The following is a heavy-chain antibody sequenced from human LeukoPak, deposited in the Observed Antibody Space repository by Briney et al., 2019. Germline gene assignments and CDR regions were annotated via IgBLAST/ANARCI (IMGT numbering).Heavy chain of an antibody. CDR2: TKNKANSYTT. CDR1: GFTFSDHY. V-gene: IGHV3-72*01. J-gene: IGHJ6*04. D-gene: IGHD3-9*01. Sequence: GGSLRLSCAASGFTFSDHYMDWVRQAPGKGLEWVGRTKNKANSYTTQYAASVKGRFTISRDDSKNSLYLQMNSLKTEDTAVYYCARGSSGVTISSYGMGVWCKGTTVTVSS. CDR3: ARGSSGVTISSYGMGV.